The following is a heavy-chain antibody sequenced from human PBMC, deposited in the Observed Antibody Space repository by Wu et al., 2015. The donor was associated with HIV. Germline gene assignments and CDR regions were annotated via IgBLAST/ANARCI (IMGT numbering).Heavy chain of an antibody. J-gene: IGHJ4*02. Sequence: QVQLVQSGAEVRKPGASVKVSCKASGYTFTSYGISWVRQAPGQGLEWMGWISGYNGKTSYAQTFQDRVIMTIETSKSTAYMELRSLKSDDTAVYYCARMYYYDSSGSPDYWGQGTLVTVSS. CDR3: ARMYYYDSSGSPDY. V-gene: IGHV1-18*04. CDR1: GYTFTSYG. CDR2: ISGYNGKT. D-gene: IGHD3-22*01.